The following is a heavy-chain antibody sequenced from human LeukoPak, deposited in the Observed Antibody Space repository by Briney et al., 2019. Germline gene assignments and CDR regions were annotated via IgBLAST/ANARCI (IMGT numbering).Heavy chain of an antibody. Sequence: ASVKVSCKASVYTFTGYYMHCVRQAPGQRLERMGKINPSGGSTSCAQKFQGRVTITRNTSRSTAYMELSSLRCEDTAVYYCLTCGRSGGSCYSDFDYWGQGALVTVSS. D-gene: IGHD2-15*01. V-gene: IGHV1-46*01. CDR2: INPSGGST. CDR1: VYTFTGYY. CDR3: LTCGRSGGSCYSDFDY. J-gene: IGHJ4*02.